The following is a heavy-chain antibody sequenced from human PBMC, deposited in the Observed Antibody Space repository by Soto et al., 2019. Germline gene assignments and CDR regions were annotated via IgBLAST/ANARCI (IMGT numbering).Heavy chain of an antibody. CDR3: AKGPIFGVENIYDY. V-gene: IGHV3-23*01. CDR1: GFTFSSYA. J-gene: IGHJ4*02. CDR2: MSGSGGTA. Sequence: EVQLLESGGGLVQPGGSLRLSCAACGFTFSSYAMSWVRQAPGKGLEWVSGMSGSGGTAYYRDSGKGRFTISRDNSKQTLYLQMNSLRAEDTALYYCAKGPIFGVENIYDYWGQGTLVTVSS. D-gene: IGHD3-3*01.